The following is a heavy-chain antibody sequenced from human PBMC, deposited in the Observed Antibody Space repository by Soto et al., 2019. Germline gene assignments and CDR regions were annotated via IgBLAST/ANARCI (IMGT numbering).Heavy chain of an antibody. V-gene: IGHV1-69*02. J-gene: IGHJ6*02. CDR3: ARAGVPSYYYYGMDV. CDR1: GGTFSSYT. D-gene: IGHD1-1*01. CDR2: IIPILGIA. Sequence: QVQLVQSGAEVKKPGSSVKVSCKASGGTFSSYTISWVRQAPGQGLEWMGRIIPILGIANYAQKFQGRVTITADKSTSTAYMELSSLRSEDTAGYYCARAGVPSYYYYGMDVWGQGTTVTVSS.